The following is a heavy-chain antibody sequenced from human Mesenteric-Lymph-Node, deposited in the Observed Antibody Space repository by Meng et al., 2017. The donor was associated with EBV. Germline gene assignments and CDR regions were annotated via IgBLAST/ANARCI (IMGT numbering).Heavy chain of an antibody. J-gene: IGHJ4*02. Sequence: RRKEAGPGLVKPSETLSLTCSVARCYIISSSHYWGWIRAPPGKGLEWIGSMFYSGNTYYNSSLKSRVSISVDTSRDQFALKLSSVTAADTAVYYCARHIPHLDYFDYWGQGTLVTVSS. CDR2: MFYSGNT. CDR3: ARHIPHLDYFDY. CDR1: RCYIISSSHY. V-gene: IGHV4-39*01. D-gene: IGHD2-21*01.